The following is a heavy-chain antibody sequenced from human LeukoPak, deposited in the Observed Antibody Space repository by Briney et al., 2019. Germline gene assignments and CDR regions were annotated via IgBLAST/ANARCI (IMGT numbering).Heavy chain of an antibody. J-gene: IGHJ4*02. CDR2: IYSGGST. Sequence: GGSLRLSCAASGFTVSSNDMSWVRQAPGKVLECISVIYSGGSTDYADSVKGRLTISRDNSKNTLYLQMNSLRAEDTAVYYCARVVDHGYGDYYLDYWGQGTLVTVSS. D-gene: IGHD4-17*01. CDR1: GFTVSSND. V-gene: IGHV3-53*01. CDR3: ARVVDHGYGDYYLDY.